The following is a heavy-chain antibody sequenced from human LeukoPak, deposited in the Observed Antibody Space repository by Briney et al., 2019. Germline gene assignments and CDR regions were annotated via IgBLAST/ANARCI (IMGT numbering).Heavy chain of an antibody. CDR3: TRRAFMVRGVVIDDY. Sequence: GGSLRLSCAASGFTFSGSAMHWVRQASGKGLEWVGRIRSKANSYATAYAASVKGRFTISRDDSKNTAYLQMNSLKTEDTAVYYCTRRAFMVRGVVIDDYWGQGTLVTVSS. D-gene: IGHD3-10*01. CDR1: GFTFSGSA. V-gene: IGHV3-73*01. CDR2: IRSKANSYAT. J-gene: IGHJ4*02.